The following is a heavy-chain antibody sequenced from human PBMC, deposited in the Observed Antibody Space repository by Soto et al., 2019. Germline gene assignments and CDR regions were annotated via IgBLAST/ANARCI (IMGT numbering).Heavy chain of an antibody. Sequence: ASVKVSCKASGYTFTSYGISWVRQAPGQGLEWMGWISVYNGNTIYAQKLQGRVTMTTDTSTSTAYMELRSLRSDDTAVYYCASGWFGEFVYYFDYWGQGTLVTVSS. D-gene: IGHD3-10*01. J-gene: IGHJ4*02. CDR3: ASGWFGEFVYYFDY. CDR2: ISVYNGNT. V-gene: IGHV1-18*01. CDR1: GYTFTSYG.